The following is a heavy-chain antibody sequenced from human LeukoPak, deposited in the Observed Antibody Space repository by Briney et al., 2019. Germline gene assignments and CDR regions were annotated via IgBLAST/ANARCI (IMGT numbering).Heavy chain of an antibody. J-gene: IGHJ4*02. CDR3: AKDLGRDYYDSSGYPDY. Sequence: GGSLRLSCGASGFTFSSYAMSGVRQAPGKGLEWVSVISGSGGSTYYADSVRGRFTLSRDNSKNTLYLQMNSLRAEDTAVYYCAKDLGRDYYDSSGYPDYWGQGTLVTVSS. CDR1: GFTFSSYA. CDR2: ISGSGGST. D-gene: IGHD3-22*01. V-gene: IGHV3-23*01.